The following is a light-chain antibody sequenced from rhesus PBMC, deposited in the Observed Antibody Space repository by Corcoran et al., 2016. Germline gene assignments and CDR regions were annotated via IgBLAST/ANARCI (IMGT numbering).Light chain of an antibody. Sequence: DIQMTQSPSSLSASVGDRVTITCRASQEISNNLAWYQQKPGKVPTLLIYKASTLQSGIPTRVLGGGSGTDFTLTISSLQPGGFAPYYCQYGYGILPFDPGAKLDIK. V-gene: IGKV1-25*01. CDR3: QYGYGILP. J-gene: IGKJ3*01. CDR2: KAS. CDR1: QEISNN.